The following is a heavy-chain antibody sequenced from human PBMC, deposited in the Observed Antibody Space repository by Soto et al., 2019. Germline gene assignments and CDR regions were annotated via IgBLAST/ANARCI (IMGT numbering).Heavy chain of an antibody. CDR2: IYHSGST. CDR3: ARTYSAYDKGYWFDP. J-gene: IGHJ5*02. D-gene: IGHD5-12*01. Sequence: SETLSLTCTVSGGPISSVNYYCSWIRQHPGKGLEWIGYIYHSGSTYYNPSLKSRVSISVDRSKNQFSLKLVSVTAADTAVYYCARTYSAYDKGYWFDPWGQGTLVTVSS. CDR1: GGPISSVNYY. V-gene: IGHV4-31*03.